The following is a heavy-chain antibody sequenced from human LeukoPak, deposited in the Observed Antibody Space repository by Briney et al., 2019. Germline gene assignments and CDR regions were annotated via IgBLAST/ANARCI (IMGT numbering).Heavy chain of an antibody. V-gene: IGHV3-7*01. CDR1: GFTFSSYW. Sequence: LGGSLRLSCAASGFTFSSYWMSWVRQAPGKGLEWVANIKQDGSEKYYVDSVKGRFTISRDSAKDSLFLQMNSLRAEDTAVYYCARALHDSSGYYFDYWGQGTLVTVSS. J-gene: IGHJ4*02. CDR3: ARALHDSSGYYFDY. D-gene: IGHD3-22*01. CDR2: IKQDGSEK.